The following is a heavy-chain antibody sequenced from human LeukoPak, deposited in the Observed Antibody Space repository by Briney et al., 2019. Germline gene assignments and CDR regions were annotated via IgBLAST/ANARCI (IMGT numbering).Heavy chain of an antibody. D-gene: IGHD6-19*01. CDR3: ARGSGWSNPYFDY. Sequence: AASVMVSCKASGGTFSSYAISWVRQAPGQGLEWMGGIIPIFGTANYAQKFQGRVTITADESTSTAYMELSSLRSEDTAVYYCARGSGWSNPYFDYWGQGTLVTVSS. CDR2: IIPIFGTA. V-gene: IGHV1-69*01. J-gene: IGHJ4*02. CDR1: GGTFSSYA.